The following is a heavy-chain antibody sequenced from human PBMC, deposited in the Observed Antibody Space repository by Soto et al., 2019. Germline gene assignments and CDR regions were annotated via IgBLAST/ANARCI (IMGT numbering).Heavy chain of an antibody. J-gene: IGHJ6*02. Sequence: TSETLSLTCTVSGGSVSSGGYYWSWIRQHPGKGLEWIGYIYYSGSTYYNPSLKSRVTISVDTSKNQFSLKLSSVTAADTAVYYCARDKSSGGSWNYYYYGMDVWGQGTTVTVSS. V-gene: IGHV4-31*03. D-gene: IGHD2-15*01. CDR3: ARDKSSGGSWNYYYYGMDV. CDR1: GGSVSSGGYY. CDR2: IYYSGST.